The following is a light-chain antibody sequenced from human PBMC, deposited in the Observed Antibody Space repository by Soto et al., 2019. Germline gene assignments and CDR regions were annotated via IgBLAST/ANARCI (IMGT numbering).Light chain of an antibody. Sequence: QSALTQPASMSGSPGQSITISCAGTTSDVGAYNYVSWYQQHPGKAPRLIIYEVSNRPSGVSNRFSGSKSGNTASLTISGLQAEDEADYYCSSYTISTTWLFGGGTKVTVL. J-gene: IGLJ3*02. V-gene: IGLV2-14*01. CDR2: EVS. CDR1: TSDVGAYNY. CDR3: SSYTISTTWL.